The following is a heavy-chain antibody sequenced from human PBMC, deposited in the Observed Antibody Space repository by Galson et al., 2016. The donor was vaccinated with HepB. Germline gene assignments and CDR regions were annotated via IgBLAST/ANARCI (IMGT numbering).Heavy chain of an antibody. Sequence: SLRLSCAATGFAVSSNYMHWVRQAPGKGLEWVSTIYRGGITYYTDSVKGRFSISRDNSQNTLHLQLSSLRAEDTAVYYCATYEVPPTKTYYFYGMDVWGQGTTVIVSS. CDR2: IYRGGIT. J-gene: IGHJ6*02. CDR1: GFAVSSNY. V-gene: IGHV3-53*01. CDR3: ATYEVPPTKTYYFYGMDV. D-gene: IGHD3-3*01.